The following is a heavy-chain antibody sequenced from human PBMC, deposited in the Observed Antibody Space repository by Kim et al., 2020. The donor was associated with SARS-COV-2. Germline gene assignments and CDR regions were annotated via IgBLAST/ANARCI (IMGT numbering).Heavy chain of an antibody. V-gene: IGHV1-69*13. Sequence: SVKVSCKASGGTFSSYAISWVRQAPGQGLEWMGGIIPIFGTANYAQKFQGRVTITADESTSTAYMELSSLRSEDTAVYYCARDSVGFLLDYGDYVGLGYGMDVWGQGTTVTVSS. CDR3: ARDSVGFLLDYGDYVGLGYGMDV. CDR2: IIPIFGTA. CDR1: GGTFSSYA. J-gene: IGHJ6*02. D-gene: IGHD4-17*01.